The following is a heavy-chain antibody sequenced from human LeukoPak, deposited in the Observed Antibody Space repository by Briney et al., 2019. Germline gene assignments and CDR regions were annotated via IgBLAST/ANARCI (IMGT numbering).Heavy chain of an antibody. CDR2: IIPIFGTA. Sequence: SMKVSCKASGGTFSSYAISWVRQAPGQGLEWMGGIIPIFGTANYAQKFQGRVTITADESTSTAYMELSGLRSEDTAVYYCARGSGYDFWSGQVFDYWGQGTLVTVSS. CDR3: ARGSGYDFWSGQVFDY. J-gene: IGHJ4*02. V-gene: IGHV1-69*13. CDR1: GGTFSSYA. D-gene: IGHD3-3*01.